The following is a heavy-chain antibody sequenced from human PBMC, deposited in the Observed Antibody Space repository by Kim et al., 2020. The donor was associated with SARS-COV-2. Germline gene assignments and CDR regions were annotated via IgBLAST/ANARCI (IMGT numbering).Heavy chain of an antibody. CDR1: GGSFSGYY. J-gene: IGHJ6*02. D-gene: IGHD1-7*01. V-gene: IGHV4-34*01. CDR2: INHSGST. CDR3: ARGRMSWSLELRYYYYGMDV. Sequence: SETLSLTCAVYGGSFSGYYWSWIRQPPGKGLEWIGEINHSGSTNYNPSLKSRVTISVDTSKNQFSLKLSSVTAADTAVYYCARGRMSWSLELRYYYYGMDVWGQGTTVTVSS.